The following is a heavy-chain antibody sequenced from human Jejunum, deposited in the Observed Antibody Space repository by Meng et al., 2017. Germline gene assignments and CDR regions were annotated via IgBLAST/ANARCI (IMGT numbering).Heavy chain of an antibody. D-gene: IGHD6-13*01. V-gene: IGHV3-74*01. CDR1: GFTFSSYW. Sequence: GESLKISCAASGFTFSSYWIHWVRQPPGKGLVWVSRINGDGSSTSYADSVKGRFTISRDNAKNSLFLQMNSLRDDDTAVYYCARGGPAPGNSYSFDYWGQGTLVTVSS. CDR3: ARGGPAPGNSYSFDY. J-gene: IGHJ4*02. CDR2: INGDGSST.